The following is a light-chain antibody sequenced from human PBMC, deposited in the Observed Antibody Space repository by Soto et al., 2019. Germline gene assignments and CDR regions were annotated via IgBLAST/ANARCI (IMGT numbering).Light chain of an antibody. V-gene: IGKV3-20*01. CDR2: GAS. CDR1: LSVSSSY. J-gene: IGKJ4*01. CDR3: QQYGSSPLT. Sequence: EIVLTQSPGTLSLSPGERATLSCRASLSVSSSYLAWYQQKPGQAPRLLIYGASSRATGIPDRFSGNGSGTDFTLTISRLEPEDFALYYCQQYGSSPLTFGGGTKVEIK.